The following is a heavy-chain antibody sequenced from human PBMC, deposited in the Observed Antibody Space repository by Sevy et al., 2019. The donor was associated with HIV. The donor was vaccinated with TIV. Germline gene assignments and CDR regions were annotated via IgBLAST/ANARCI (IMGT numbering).Heavy chain of an antibody. CDR3: GRLRSNRAFDP. CDR2: IYHSGST. J-gene: IGHJ5*02. V-gene: IGHV4-30-2*01. D-gene: IGHD4-17*01. CDR1: GGSISSGGYS. Sequence: SETLSLTCAVSGGSISSGGYSWSWIRQPPGKGLEWIGYIYHSGSTYYNPSLKSRVTISVDRSKNQFSLKLSSVTAADTAVYYCGRLRSNRAFDPWGQGTLVTVSS.